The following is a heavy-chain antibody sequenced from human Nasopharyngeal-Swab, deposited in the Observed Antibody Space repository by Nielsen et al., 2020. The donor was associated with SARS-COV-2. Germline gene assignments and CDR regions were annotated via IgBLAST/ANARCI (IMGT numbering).Heavy chain of an antibody. Sequence: SETLSLTCSVSGGSISSYYWSWIRQPPGRGLEWIGYMFNTGTTNYNPSLKSRVTTSVDTSKNQFSLRLNSVTAADTAVYYCARIGCSGGSCYCDYWGQGTLVTVSS. CDR3: ARIGCSGGSCYCDY. D-gene: IGHD2-15*01. J-gene: IGHJ4*02. CDR1: GGSISSYY. CDR2: MFNTGTT. V-gene: IGHV4-59*01.